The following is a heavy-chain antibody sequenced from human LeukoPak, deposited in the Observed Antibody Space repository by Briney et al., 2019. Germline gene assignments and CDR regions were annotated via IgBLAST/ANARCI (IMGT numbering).Heavy chain of an antibody. Sequence: SGGSLRLSCAASGFTFSSYAMSWVRQAPGKGLEWVSTISGSGGSTYYADSVKGRFTISRDNSKNTLYLQMNSLRAEDTAVYYCAKPHAGLFSHFQYWGQGTLVTVSS. CDR2: ISGSGGST. D-gene: IGHD3-10*02. CDR1: GFTFSSYA. CDR3: AKPHAGLFSHFQY. J-gene: IGHJ4*02. V-gene: IGHV3-23*01.